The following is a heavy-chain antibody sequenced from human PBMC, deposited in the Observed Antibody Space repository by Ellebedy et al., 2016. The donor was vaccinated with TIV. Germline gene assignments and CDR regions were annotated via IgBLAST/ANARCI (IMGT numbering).Heavy chain of an antibody. CDR3: ARMTSRGFSTPAY. J-gene: IGHJ4*02. D-gene: IGHD5-12*01. Sequence: GSLRLXXRVSHFAIRGGYSWGWIRQTPGKGLEWIGSVFHSGSTYYNPSLRSRVTMSVDTSKNQLSLKISSVTAADTAIYYCARMTSRGFSTPAYWGQGTQVTVSS. CDR1: HFAIRGGYS. V-gene: IGHV4-38-2*01. CDR2: VFHSGST.